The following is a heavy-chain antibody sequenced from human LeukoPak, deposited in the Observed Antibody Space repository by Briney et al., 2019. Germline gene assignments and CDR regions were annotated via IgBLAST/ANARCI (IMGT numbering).Heavy chain of an antibody. CDR1: SVYSSRNW. J-gene: IGHJ6*03. D-gene: IGHD3-10*01. CDR2: IKQDGSET. V-gene: IGHV3-7*01. CDR3: ARGSRYYYYYMDF. Sequence: GGAPMLFSAESSVYSSRNWLIAVLRAPRGRVEGVVNIKQDGSETYYVDSVKGRFTISRDNAKNSLYLQMNGLRAEDKAVYFYARGSRYYYYYMDFWGKGTKVTVSS.